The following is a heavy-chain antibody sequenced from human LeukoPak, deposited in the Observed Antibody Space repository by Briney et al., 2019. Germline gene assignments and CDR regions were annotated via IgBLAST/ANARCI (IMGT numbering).Heavy chain of an antibody. V-gene: IGHV3-43*02. CDR2: LRGDGGST. CDR1: GFTFEYYA. Sequence: GGSLRLSCSASGFTFEYYATHGVPQPPGKGLEEFSLLRGDGGSTYSTDSVKSPFTISRHNSQNSMYLQMNSLRTEDTVLYYCAKETYSSSSGGDFDYWGQGTLVTVSS. CDR3: AKETYSSSSGGDFDY. D-gene: IGHD6-6*01. J-gene: IGHJ4*02.